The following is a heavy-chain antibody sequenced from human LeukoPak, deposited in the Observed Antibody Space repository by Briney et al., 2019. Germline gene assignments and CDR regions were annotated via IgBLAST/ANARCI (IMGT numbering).Heavy chain of an antibody. Sequence: ASVKVSCKASGYTFISYAMHWVRQAPGQRLEWMGWINADNGNTKYSQKFQGRVTMTGDTSASTAYMELSSLRSEDTAVYYCARGGYDILTGYSLTYFDYWGQGTLVTVSS. CDR3: ARGGYDILTGYSLTYFDY. J-gene: IGHJ4*02. V-gene: IGHV1-3*01. CDR1: GYTFISYA. CDR2: INADNGNT. D-gene: IGHD3-9*01.